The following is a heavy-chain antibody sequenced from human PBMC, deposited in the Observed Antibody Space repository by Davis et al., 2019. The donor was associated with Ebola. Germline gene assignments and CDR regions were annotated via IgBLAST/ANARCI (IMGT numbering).Heavy chain of an antibody. J-gene: IGHJ4*02. D-gene: IGHD3-10*01. CDR2: IIPIFATR. Sequence: SVKVSCKASGATFRPYAVSWVRQAPGQGLEWMGGIIPIFATRNYAQKFQGRVTIIADESTSTAYMELSSLRSEDTAVYYCAGMHGFGEGWPGYWGQGTLVTVSS. V-gene: IGHV1-69*13. CDR3: AGMHGFGEGWPGY. CDR1: GATFRPYA.